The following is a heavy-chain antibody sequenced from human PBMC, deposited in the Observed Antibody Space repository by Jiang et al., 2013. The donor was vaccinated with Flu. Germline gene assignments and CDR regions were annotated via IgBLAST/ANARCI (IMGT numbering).Heavy chain of an antibody. CDR2: ISGYDGDT. J-gene: IGHJ6*02. CDR3: AGGGMVRGLRGFQYYTMDV. V-gene: IGHV1-18*01. D-gene: IGHD3-10*01. Sequence: SGAEVKKPGASVKVSCKASGYTSASYGITWVRQAPGQGLEWMGWISGYDGDTNYGQKVQGRVTMTIHTSTNTAYMELRSLRFDDTAVYYCAGGGMVRGLRGFQYYTMDVWGQGTTVTVSS. CDR1: GYTSASYG.